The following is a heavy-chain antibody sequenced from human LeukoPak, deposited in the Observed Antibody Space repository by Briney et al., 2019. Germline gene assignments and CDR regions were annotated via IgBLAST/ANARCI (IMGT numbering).Heavy chain of an antibody. J-gene: IGHJ4*02. CDR3: ARDLPYYYDSSGYDFDY. D-gene: IGHD3-22*01. V-gene: IGHV1-2*02. Sequence: ASVKVSCKASGYTFTGYYMHWVRQAPGQGLEWMEWINPNSGGTNYAQKFQGRVTMTRDTSISTAYMELSRLRSDDTAVYYCARDLPYYYDSSGYDFDYWGQGTLVTVSS. CDR2: INPNSGGT. CDR1: GYTFTGYY.